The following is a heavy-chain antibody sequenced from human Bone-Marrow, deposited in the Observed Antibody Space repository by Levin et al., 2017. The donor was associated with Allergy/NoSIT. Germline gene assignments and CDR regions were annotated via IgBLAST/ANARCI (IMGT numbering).Heavy chain of an antibody. V-gene: IGHV4-34*01. CDR3: ARSRRLAAAGRYYGMDV. Sequence: SQTLSLTCAVYGGSFSGYYWSWIRQPPGKGLEWIGEINHSGSTNYNPSLKSRVTISVDTSKNQFSLKLSSVTAADTAVYYCARSRRLAAAGRYYGMDVWGQGTTVTVSS. J-gene: IGHJ6*02. CDR1: GGSFSGYY. D-gene: IGHD6-13*01. CDR2: INHSGST.